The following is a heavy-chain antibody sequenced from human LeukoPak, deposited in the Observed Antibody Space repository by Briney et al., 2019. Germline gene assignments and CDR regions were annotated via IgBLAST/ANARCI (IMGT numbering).Heavy chain of an antibody. CDR1: GYTFTSYD. J-gene: IGHJ6*03. V-gene: IGHV1-8*03. CDR2: MDPKNGNT. D-gene: IGHD1-1*01. CDR3: ARTRLERRGYYYYYYMDV. Sequence: GASVNVSCKASGYTFTSYDINWVRQATGQGLEWMGGMDPKNGNTGYAQKFQGRVTITRNTSISTAYMELSSLRSEDTAVYYCARTRLERRGYYYYYYMDVWGKGTTVTVSS.